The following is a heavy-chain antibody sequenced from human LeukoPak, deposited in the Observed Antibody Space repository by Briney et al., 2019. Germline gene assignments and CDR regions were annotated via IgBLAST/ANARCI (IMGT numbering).Heavy chain of an antibody. Sequence: PGGSLRLSCAASGFTFSSYGMHWVRQAPGKGLEWVAFIRYDGSNKYYADSVKGRFTISRDNSKNTLYLQMNSLRAEDTAVYYCAKANCGGDCQDAFDIWGQGTMVSVSS. V-gene: IGHV3-30*02. CDR3: AKANCGGDCQDAFDI. J-gene: IGHJ3*02. CDR1: GFTFSSYG. D-gene: IGHD2-21*02. CDR2: IRYDGSNK.